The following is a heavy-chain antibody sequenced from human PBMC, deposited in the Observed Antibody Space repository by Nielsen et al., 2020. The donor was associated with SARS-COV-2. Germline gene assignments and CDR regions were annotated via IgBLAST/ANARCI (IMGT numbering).Heavy chain of an antibody. Sequence: GGSLRLSCAASGFTFSDYYMSWIRQAPGKGLEWVSAISGSGGSTYYADSVKGRFTISRDNSKNTLYLQMNSLRAEDTAVYYCAKSPDYYYDSSGYYPPYWYFDLWGRGTLVTVSS. D-gene: IGHD3-22*01. CDR2: ISGSGGST. V-gene: IGHV3-23*01. CDR3: AKSPDYYYDSSGYYPPYWYFDL. J-gene: IGHJ2*01. CDR1: GFTFSDYY.